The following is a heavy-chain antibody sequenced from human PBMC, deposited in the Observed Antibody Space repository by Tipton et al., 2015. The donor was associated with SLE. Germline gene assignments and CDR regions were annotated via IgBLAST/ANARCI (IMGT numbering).Heavy chain of an antibody. V-gene: IGHV4-61*01. Sequence: TLSLTCTVSGGSVSSGSYYWSWIRQPPGKGLEWIGYIYYSGSTNYNPSLKSRVTISVDTSKNQFSLKLSSVTAADTAVYYCARVWITMIVVGPPAFDIWGQGTMVTVSS. CDR2: IYYSGST. CDR1: GGSVSSGSYY. D-gene: IGHD3-22*01. J-gene: IGHJ3*02. CDR3: ARVWITMIVVGPPAFDI.